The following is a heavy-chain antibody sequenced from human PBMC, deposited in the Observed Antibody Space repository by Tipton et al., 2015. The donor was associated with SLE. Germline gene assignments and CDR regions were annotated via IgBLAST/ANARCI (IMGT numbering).Heavy chain of an antibody. Sequence: SLRLSCAASGFTFSTSSMNWVRQAPGKGLEWVSYISSSDGTIYCADSVKGRFTISRDNAKNSLYLQMNSLRAEDTAVYYCARTRYSNFYYYMDVWGKGTTVTVSS. CDR3: ARTRYSNFYYYMDV. V-gene: IGHV3-48*01. J-gene: IGHJ6*03. CDR1: GFTFSTSS. CDR2: ISSSDGTI. D-gene: IGHD4-11*01.